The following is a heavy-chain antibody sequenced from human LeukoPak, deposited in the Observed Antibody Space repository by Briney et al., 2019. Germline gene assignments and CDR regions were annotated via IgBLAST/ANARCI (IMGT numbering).Heavy chain of an antibody. CDR1: GGTFSSYA. Sequence: SVKVSCKASGGTFSSYAISWVRQAPGQGLEWMGGIIPIFGTANYAQKFQGRVTITADKSTSTAYMELSSLRSEDTAVYYCARGSAYCGGDCYIYFDYWGQGTLVTVSS. CDR3: ARGSAYCGGDCYIYFDY. CDR2: IIPIFGTA. D-gene: IGHD2-21*02. V-gene: IGHV1-69*06. J-gene: IGHJ4*02.